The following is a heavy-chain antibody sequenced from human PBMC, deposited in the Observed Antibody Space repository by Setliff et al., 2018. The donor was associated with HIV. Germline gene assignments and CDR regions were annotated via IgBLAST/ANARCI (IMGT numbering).Heavy chain of an antibody. J-gene: IGHJ1*01. D-gene: IGHD4-4*01. Sequence: PSETLSLTCTVSGGSISSGFYYWNWIRQHPGKGLEWIGYIYYSGSTYYNPSLKSRVTISVDTSKNQFSLKLSSVTAADTAVYYCASTKVTPHGRYFQHWGQGTLVTVSS. CDR2: IYYSGST. CDR3: ASTKVTPHGRYFQH. CDR1: GGSISSGFYY. V-gene: IGHV4-31*03.